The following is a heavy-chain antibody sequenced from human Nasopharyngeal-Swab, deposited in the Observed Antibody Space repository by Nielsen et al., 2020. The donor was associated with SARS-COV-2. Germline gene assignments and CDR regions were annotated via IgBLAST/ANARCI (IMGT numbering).Heavy chain of an antibody. D-gene: IGHD6-13*01. CDR1: GPTFSSYA. CDR3: AKDRYSWAAAAAPGVYFDY. V-gene: IGHV3-23*01. J-gene: IGHJ4*02. CDR2: ISGSGGST. Sequence: GGSLRLSCAASGPTFSSYAMSWVRQAPGQGLEWVSAISGSGGSTYYADSVKGRFTISRDNSKNTLYLQMNSLRAEDTAVYYCAKDRYSWAAAAAPGVYFDYWGQGTLVTVSS.